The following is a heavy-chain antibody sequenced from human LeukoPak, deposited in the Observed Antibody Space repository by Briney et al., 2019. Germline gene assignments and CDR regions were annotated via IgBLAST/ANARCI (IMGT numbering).Heavy chain of an antibody. CDR1: GYIFTQYG. V-gene: IGHV1-18*01. D-gene: IGHD3/OR15-3a*01. CDR2: ISTYNGNT. J-gene: IGHJ6*03. CDR3: ARRTGYNYYYMEV. Sequence: GASVKVSCKASGYIFTQYGISWVRQAPGQGLEWMASISTYNGNTNYAQNFQGRVTVTTDTPTSTAYMELRSLRSDDTAVYYCARRTGYNYYYMEVWGQGTTVTVSS.